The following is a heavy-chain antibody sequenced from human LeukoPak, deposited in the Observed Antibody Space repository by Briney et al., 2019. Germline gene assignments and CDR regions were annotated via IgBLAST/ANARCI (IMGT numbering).Heavy chain of an antibody. CDR3: ARKLVAGIDRNYYYYMDV. CDR1: GYSFTSYW. V-gene: IGHV5-51*01. CDR2: IYPGDSDT. J-gene: IGHJ6*03. Sequence: LGESLKISCKGSGYSFTSYWIGWVRQMPGKGLEWMGIIYPGDSDTRYSPSFQGQATISADKSISTAYLQWSSLKASDTAMYYCARKLVAGIDRNYYYYMDVWGKGTTVTVSS. D-gene: IGHD6-19*01.